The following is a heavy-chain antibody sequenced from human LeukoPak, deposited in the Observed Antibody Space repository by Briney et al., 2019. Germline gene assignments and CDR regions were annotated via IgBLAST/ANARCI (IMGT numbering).Heavy chain of an antibody. CDR1: GGSISSSSYY. D-gene: IGHD1-26*01. V-gene: IGHV4-39*07. CDR2: IYYSGST. Sequence: SETLSLTCTVSGGSISSSSYYWGWLRQPPGKGLEWIGSIYYSGSTYYNPSLKSRVTISVDTSKNQFSLKLSSVTAADTAVYYCARDLAGEDDYWGQGTLVTVSS. J-gene: IGHJ4*02. CDR3: ARDLAGEDDY.